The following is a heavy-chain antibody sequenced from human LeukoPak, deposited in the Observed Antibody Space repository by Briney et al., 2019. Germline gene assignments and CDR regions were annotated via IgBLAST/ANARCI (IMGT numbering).Heavy chain of an antibody. J-gene: IGHJ3*02. CDR2: IYPGDSDT. CDR3: ARLYDSSGYYKKRDAFDI. CDR1: GYSFTSYW. Sequence: ASVKVSCKGSGYSFTSYWIGWVRQMPGKGLEWMGIIYPGDSDTRYSPSFQGQVTISADKSISTAYLQWSSLKASDTAMYYCARLYDSSGYYKKRDAFDIWGQGTMVTVSS. V-gene: IGHV5-51*01. D-gene: IGHD3-22*01.